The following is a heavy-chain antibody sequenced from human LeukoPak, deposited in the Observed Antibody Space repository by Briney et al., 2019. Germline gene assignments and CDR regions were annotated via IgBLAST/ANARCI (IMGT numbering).Heavy chain of an antibody. D-gene: IGHD3-10*01. J-gene: IGHJ4*02. CDR3: ARVYQGVSLFDGIDY. CDR2: ISSSSSTI. Sequence: GGSLRLSCAASGFTFSNYNMNWVRQAPGKGLEWVSYISSSSSTIYYADSVKGRFTISRDNAKNSLYLQMNSLRAEDTAVYYCARVYQGVSLFDGIDYWGQGTLVTVSS. CDR1: GFTFSNYN. V-gene: IGHV3-48*01.